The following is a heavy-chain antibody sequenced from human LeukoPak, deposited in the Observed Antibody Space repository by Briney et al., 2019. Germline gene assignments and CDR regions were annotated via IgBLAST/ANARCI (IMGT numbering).Heavy chain of an antibody. J-gene: IGHJ4*02. Sequence: GGSLRLSCAASGFTFSSYGMHWVRQAPGKGLEWVAVISNDGSTKKYADSVKGRFTISRDNSKSTLYVQMNSLRAEDTAVYYCAREGYSSGWYYFDYWGQGTLVTVSS. D-gene: IGHD6-19*01. V-gene: IGHV3-30*03. CDR2: ISNDGSTK. CDR3: AREGYSSGWYYFDY. CDR1: GFTFSSYG.